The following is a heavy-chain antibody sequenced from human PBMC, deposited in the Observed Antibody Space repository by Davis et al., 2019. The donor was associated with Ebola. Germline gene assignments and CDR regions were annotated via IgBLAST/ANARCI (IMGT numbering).Heavy chain of an antibody. D-gene: IGHD5-24*01. Sequence: SVKVSCKASGGTFSSYAISWVRQAPGQGLEWMGGIIPIFGTANYAQKFQGRVTITADESTSTAYMELSSLRSEDTAVYYCARETRMATILEFDYWGQGTLVTVSS. V-gene: IGHV1-69*13. CDR1: GGTFSSYA. CDR2: IIPIFGTA. J-gene: IGHJ4*02. CDR3: ARETRMATILEFDY.